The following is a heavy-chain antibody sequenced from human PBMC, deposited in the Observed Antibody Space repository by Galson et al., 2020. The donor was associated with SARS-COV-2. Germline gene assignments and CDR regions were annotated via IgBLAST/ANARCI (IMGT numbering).Heavy chain of an antibody. D-gene: IGHD3-22*01. CDR2: IFYDGSDK. J-gene: IGHJ4*02. CDR3: ARDGQLSSGWAFGY. CDR1: GFTFSSHA. V-gene: IGHV3-33*01. Sequence: GGSLRLSCAASGFTFSSHAIHWVRQAPGKGLEWVAQIFYDGSDKYYGDSVKGRFTISRDSSKNMVYLQMNNLKVDDTAVYYCARDGQLSSGWAFGYGGQGTLVTVSS.